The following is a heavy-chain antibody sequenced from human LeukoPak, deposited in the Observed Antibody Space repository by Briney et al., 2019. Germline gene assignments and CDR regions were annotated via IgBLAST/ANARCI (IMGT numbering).Heavy chain of an antibody. Sequence: ASVKVSCKASGYTFTSYGISWVRQAPGQGLEWMGWISAYNGNTNYAQKLQGRVPMTTDTSTSTAYMELRSLRSDDTAVYYCARAGYDFWSGYYSGYYYYGMDVWGQGTTVTVSS. V-gene: IGHV1-18*01. J-gene: IGHJ6*02. CDR3: ARAGYDFWSGYYSGYYYYGMDV. CDR2: ISAYNGNT. D-gene: IGHD3-3*01. CDR1: GYTFTSYG.